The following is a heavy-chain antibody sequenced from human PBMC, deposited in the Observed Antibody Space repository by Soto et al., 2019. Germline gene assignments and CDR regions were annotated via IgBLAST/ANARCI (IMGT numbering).Heavy chain of an antibody. Sequence: QVQLVESGGGVVQPGRSLRLSCAASGFRFSSFVMHWLRQAPGKGLEWVAVISHDGSDTYYAGSVKGRFTISRDKSSNTLYLQMNSLRPEDTAYYYCARDQSGTIAAAGVEFWGQGTLVSVSS. CDR3: ARDQSGTIAAAGVEF. D-gene: IGHD6-13*01. CDR2: ISHDGSDT. V-gene: IGHV3-30*03. J-gene: IGHJ4*02. CDR1: GFRFSSFV.